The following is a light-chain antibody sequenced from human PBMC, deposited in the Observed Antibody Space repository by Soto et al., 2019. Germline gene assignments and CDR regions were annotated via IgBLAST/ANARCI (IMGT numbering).Light chain of an antibody. V-gene: IGKV3-20*01. Sequence: EIVLTQSPGTLSLSPGERATLSCRASQSVSSSYLAWYQQRPGQAPRLFIYGASSRATGIPDRFSGSGSGTDFTLAISRLEPEDCAVYYCHQYDSSPLTFGGGTKVEIQ. J-gene: IGKJ4*01. CDR1: QSVSSSY. CDR3: HQYDSSPLT. CDR2: GAS.